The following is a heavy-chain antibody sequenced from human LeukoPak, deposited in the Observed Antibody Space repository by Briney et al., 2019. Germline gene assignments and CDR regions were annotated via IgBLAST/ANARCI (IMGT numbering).Heavy chain of an antibody. J-gene: IGHJ4*02. CDR2: ISSTSSYI. CDR1: EFTFSSYS. V-gene: IGHV3-21*01. Sequence: GGSLRLSCAASEFTFSSYSMNWVRQAPGKGLEWVSSISSTSSYIYYTDSVKGRFTISRDNAKNSLYLQMNSLRAEDTAVYYCARDRSDYYDSSGSDFDYWGQGTLVTVSS. CDR3: ARDRSDYYDSSGSDFDY. D-gene: IGHD3-22*01.